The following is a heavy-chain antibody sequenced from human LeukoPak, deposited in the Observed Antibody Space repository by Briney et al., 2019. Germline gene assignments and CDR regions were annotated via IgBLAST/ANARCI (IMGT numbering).Heavy chain of an antibody. V-gene: IGHV1-18*04. D-gene: IGHD3-22*01. CDR1: GYTFTVYY. J-gene: IGHJ4*02. Sequence: ASVKVSCKASGYTFTVYYLHWLRQAPGQGLEWMGWISAYNGNTNYAQKLQGRVTMTTDTSTSTAYMELRSLRSDDTAVYYCARRPAYYYDSSGYRFDYWGQGTLVTVSS. CDR2: ISAYNGNT. CDR3: ARRPAYYYDSSGYRFDY.